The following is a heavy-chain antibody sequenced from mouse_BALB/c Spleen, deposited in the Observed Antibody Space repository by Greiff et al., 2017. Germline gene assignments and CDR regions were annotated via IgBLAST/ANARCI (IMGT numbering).Heavy chain of an antibody. D-gene: IGHD1-1*01. Sequence: VQLQQSGPELVKPGASVKISCKASGYTFTSYVMHWVKQKPGQGLEWIGYINPYNDGTKYNEKFKGKATLTSDKSSSTAYMELSSLTSEDSAVYYCAREGRTTLFDYWGQGTTLTVSS. J-gene: IGHJ2*01. CDR1: GYTFTSYV. V-gene: IGHV1-14*01. CDR3: AREGRTTLFDY. CDR2: INPYNDGT.